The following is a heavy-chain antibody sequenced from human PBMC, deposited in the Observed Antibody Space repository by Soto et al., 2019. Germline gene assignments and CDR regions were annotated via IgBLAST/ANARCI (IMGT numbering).Heavy chain of an antibody. CDR2: IVVGSGNT. J-gene: IGHJ6*02. CDR3: AAAPPIRFXEWLSTYYFYYGMDV. Sequence: SVKVSCKASGFTFTSSAVQWVRQARGQRLEWKGWIVVGSGNTNYAQKFQERVTLTRYMSTSTAYMELSSLRSEDTAVYYCAAAPPIRFXEWLSTYYFYYGMDVWGQGTTVTVSS. CDR1: GFTFTSSA. D-gene: IGHD3-3*01. V-gene: IGHV1-58*01.